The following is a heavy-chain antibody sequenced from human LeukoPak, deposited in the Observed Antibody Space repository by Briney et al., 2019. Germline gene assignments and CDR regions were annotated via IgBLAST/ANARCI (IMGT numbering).Heavy chain of an antibody. CDR2: ISYDGSNK. CDR3: ARDPRSPSSSGWLYYYYYYMDA. CDR1: GFTFSSYA. Sequence: GGSLRLSCAASGFTFSSYAMHWVRQAPGKGLEWVAVISYDGSNKYYADSVKGRFTISRDNSKNTLYLQMNSLRAEDTAVYYCARDPRSPSSSGWLYYYYYYMDAWGKGNTVTVS. D-gene: IGHD6-19*01. J-gene: IGHJ6*03. V-gene: IGHV3-30*01.